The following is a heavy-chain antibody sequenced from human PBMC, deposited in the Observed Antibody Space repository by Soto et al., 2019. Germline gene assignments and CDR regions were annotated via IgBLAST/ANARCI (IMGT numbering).Heavy chain of an antibody. CDR2: ISSSSSTI. V-gene: IGHV3-48*01. J-gene: IGHJ1*01. D-gene: IGHD4-17*01. CDR1: GFTSSTYS. CDR3: ARTGYGDYAGYFQQ. Sequence: GGSLRLSCAASGFTSSTYSMNWVRQAPGEGLEWVSYISSSSSTIYYADSVKGRFTISRDNAKNSLYLQMNSLRAEDTAVYYCARTGYGDYAGYFQQWGQGTLVNVSS.